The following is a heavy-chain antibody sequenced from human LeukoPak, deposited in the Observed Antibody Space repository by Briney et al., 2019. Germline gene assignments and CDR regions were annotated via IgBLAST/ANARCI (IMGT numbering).Heavy chain of an antibody. J-gene: IGHJ4*02. CDR2: INPNTGVT. Sequence: GASVKVSCKASGYTFTSYDINWVRQAPGQGPELLGWINPNTGVTKSSQTFQGRVAMTRDTSINTAYMEMTSLTFDDTAVYYCARPLGVHSAPLKYWGQGTLVTVSS. D-gene: IGHD3-3*01. V-gene: IGHV1-2*02. CDR3: ARPLGVHSAPLKY. CDR1: GYTFTSYD.